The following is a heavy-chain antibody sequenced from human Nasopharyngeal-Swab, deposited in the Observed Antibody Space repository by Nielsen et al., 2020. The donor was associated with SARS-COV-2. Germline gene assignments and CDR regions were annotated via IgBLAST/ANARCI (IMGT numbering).Heavy chain of an antibody. CDR3: ARSYGDYEDNWFDP. V-gene: IGHV1-8*01. Sequence: ASVKVSCKASGYTFTSYDINWVRQATGQGLEWMGWMNPNSGNTGYAQKFQGRVTMTRNTSISTAYMELSSLRSEDTAVYYCARSYGDYEDNWFDPWGQGTLVTFSS. CDR1: GYTFTSYD. J-gene: IGHJ5*02. D-gene: IGHD4-17*01. CDR2: MNPNSGNT.